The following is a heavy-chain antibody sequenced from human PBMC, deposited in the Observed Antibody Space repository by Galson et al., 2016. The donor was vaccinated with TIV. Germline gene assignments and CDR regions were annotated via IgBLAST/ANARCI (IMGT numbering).Heavy chain of an antibody. D-gene: IGHD4-17*01. CDR3: ARRGYGDWYYFDY. V-gene: IGHV1-18*01. CDR1: GYTFTDYG. CDR2: IRAYNGET. Sequence: QSGAEVKKPGASVKVSCKASGYTFTDYGFSWVRQAPGQGLEWMAWIRAYNGETEYAQKFQGRVTLTTDASTSTAYKEVTSLRSDDTAIYYCARRGYGDWYYFDYWGQGTLVTVSS. J-gene: IGHJ4*02.